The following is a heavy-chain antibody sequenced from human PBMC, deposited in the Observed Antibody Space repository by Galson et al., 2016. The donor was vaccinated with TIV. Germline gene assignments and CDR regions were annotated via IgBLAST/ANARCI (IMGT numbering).Heavy chain of an antibody. CDR3: ARARGYNFENAFHI. Sequence: SVKVSCKASGGTFSSDAISWVRQAPGQGLECMGGIIPMFKIADYAQKFQGRVTISADEFPSAAYMELSSLRFEDTAVYYCARARGYNFENAFHIWGQGTMVTVSS. D-gene: IGHD5-18*01. CDR2: IIPMFKIA. CDR1: GGTFSSDA. J-gene: IGHJ3*02. V-gene: IGHV1-69*13.